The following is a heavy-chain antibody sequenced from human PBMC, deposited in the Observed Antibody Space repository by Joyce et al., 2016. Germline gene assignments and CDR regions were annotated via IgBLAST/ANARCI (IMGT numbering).Heavy chain of an antibody. Sequence: QLHLVESGGGVVQPGRSLRLSCAASGFIFSSYGLHWGRQAPGKGLEWVAVISSDGSKEHYADRLKVRFIISRDNSKNTLYLQMNSLGAEDTAEDYCAKVPYSAGGSGNFGMDVWGQGTTVTVSS. V-gene: IGHV3-30*18. J-gene: IGHJ6*02. CDR2: ISSDGSKE. CDR3: AKVPYSAGGSGNFGMDV. CDR1: GFIFSSYG. D-gene: IGHD6-13*01.